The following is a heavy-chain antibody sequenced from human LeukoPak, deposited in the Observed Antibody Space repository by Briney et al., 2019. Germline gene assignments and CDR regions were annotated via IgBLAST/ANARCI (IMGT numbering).Heavy chain of an antibody. V-gene: IGHV1-18*01. CDR3: ARATYCSGGSCSDL. J-gene: IGHJ5*02. D-gene: IGHD2-15*01. CDR2: ISAYNGNT. Sequence: GASVKVSCKASGYTFTSYGISWVRQAPGQGLEWMGWISAYNGNTNYAQKLQGRVTMTTDTSTSTAYMQLSSLRSEDTAVYYCARATYCSGGSCSDLWGQGTLVTVSS. CDR1: GYTFTSYG.